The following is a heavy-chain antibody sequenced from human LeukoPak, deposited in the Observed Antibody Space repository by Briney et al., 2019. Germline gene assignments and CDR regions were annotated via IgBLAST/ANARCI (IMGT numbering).Heavy chain of an antibody. CDR1: GFTFDDYA. D-gene: IGHD4-17*01. CDR3: AKDSFMTTVTNY. V-gene: IGHV3-43*02. Sequence: GGSLRLSCAASGFTFDDYAMHWVRQAPGKGLEWVSLISGDGGSTYYADSVKGRFTISRDNSKNSLYPQMNSLRTEDTALYYCAKDSFMTTVTNYWGQGTLVTVSS. CDR2: ISGDGGST. J-gene: IGHJ4*02.